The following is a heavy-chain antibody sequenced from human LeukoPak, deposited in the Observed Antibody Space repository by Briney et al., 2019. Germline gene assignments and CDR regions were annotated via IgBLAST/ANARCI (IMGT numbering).Heavy chain of an antibody. CDR1: GFTFGDYA. V-gene: IGHV3-49*04. CDR3: TRDLGYSSSSFGMDV. D-gene: IGHD6-6*01. Sequence: GRSLRLSCTASGFTFGDYAMSWVRPAPGKGGEWVGFIRSKAYGGTTEYAASVKGRFTISRDDSKSIAYLQMNSLKTEDTAVYYCTRDLGYSSSSFGMDVWGQGTTVTVSS. CDR2: IRSKAYGGTT. J-gene: IGHJ6*02.